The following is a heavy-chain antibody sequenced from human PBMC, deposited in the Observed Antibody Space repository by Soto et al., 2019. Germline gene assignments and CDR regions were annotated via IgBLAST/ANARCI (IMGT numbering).Heavy chain of an antibody. Sequence: QVQLQQWGAGLLKPSETLSLTCAVYGGSFSGYYWSWIRQPPGKGLEWIGEINHSGSTNYNPSLKSRVTISVDTSKNQFSLKLSSVTAADTAVYYCARGRVAVSRRYYYYGMDVCGQGTTVTVSS. V-gene: IGHV4-34*01. CDR1: GGSFSGYY. D-gene: IGHD6-19*01. J-gene: IGHJ6*02. CDR2: INHSGST. CDR3: ARGRVAVSRRYYYYGMDV.